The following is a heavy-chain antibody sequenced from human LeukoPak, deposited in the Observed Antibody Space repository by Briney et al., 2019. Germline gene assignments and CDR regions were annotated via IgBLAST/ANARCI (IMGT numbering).Heavy chain of an antibody. CDR1: GGSISSGSYY. J-gene: IGHJ4*02. Sequence: PSETLSLTCTVSGGSISSGSYYWSWIRQPAGKGLEWIGRIYTSGSTNYNPSLKSRVTISVHTSKNQFSLKLSSVTAADTAVYYCARAGKDGRDYWGQGTLVTVSS. CDR2: IYTSGST. V-gene: IGHV4-61*02. CDR3: ARAGKDGRDY.